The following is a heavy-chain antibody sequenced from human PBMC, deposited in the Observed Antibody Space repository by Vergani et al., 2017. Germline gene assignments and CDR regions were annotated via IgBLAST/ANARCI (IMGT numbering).Heavy chain of an antibody. J-gene: IGHJ4*02. V-gene: IGHV4-34*01. D-gene: IGHD3-16*02. CDR1: GGSFSDYY. Sequence: QVQLQEWGAGLLKTSETLSLTCGVSGGSFSDYYWSWIRQAPGMGLEWIGEVNHGGSTNYNPSLKSRVSISLDTSKNQFSLQLTSVTAADSALYFCASIARAPTRRNPPPDYWGQGILVTVS. CDR3: ASIARAPTRRNPPPDY. CDR2: VNHGGST.